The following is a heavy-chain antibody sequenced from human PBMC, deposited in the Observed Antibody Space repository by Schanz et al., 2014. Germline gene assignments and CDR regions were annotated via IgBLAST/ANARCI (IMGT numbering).Heavy chain of an antibody. Sequence: EVQLLESGGGVVQPGKSLRLSCAASGFNFSDYAMCWVRQAPGKGLEWVSAISGSGGSTYYADSVKGRFTISRDNSKNTLYLQMNSLRAEDTAVYYCARAGYDADNWFDPWGQGTLVTVSS. V-gene: IGHV3-23*01. J-gene: IGHJ5*02. CDR3: ARAGYDADNWFDP. CDR1: GFNFSDYA. CDR2: ISGSGGST. D-gene: IGHD2-2*01.